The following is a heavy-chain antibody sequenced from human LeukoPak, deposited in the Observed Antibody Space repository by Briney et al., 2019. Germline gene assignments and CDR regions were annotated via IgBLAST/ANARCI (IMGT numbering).Heavy chain of an antibody. CDR3: ANDIISQWLVPGGFDY. V-gene: IGHV3-9*01. CDR2: ISWNSGSI. D-gene: IGHD6-19*01. CDR1: GFTVSSNY. Sequence: GGSLRLSCAASGFTVSSNYMSWVRQAPGKGLEWVSGISWNSGSIGYADSVKGRFTISRDNAKNSLYLQMNSLRAEDTALYYCANDIISQWLVPGGFDYWGQGTLVTVSS. J-gene: IGHJ4*02.